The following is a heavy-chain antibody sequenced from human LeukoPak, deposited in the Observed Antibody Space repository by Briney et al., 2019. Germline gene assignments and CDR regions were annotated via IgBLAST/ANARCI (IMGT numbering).Heavy chain of an antibody. CDR1: GGSISSSSYY. Sequence: SETLSLTCTVSGGSISSSSYYWSWIRQPPGKGLEWIGYIYYSGSTNYNPSLKRRVTISVDTSKNQFSLRLSSVTAADTAVYYCARDREQVEAYFDYWGQGSLVTVSS. D-gene: IGHD2-15*01. J-gene: IGHJ4*02. V-gene: IGHV4-61*01. CDR2: IYYSGST. CDR3: ARDREQVEAYFDY.